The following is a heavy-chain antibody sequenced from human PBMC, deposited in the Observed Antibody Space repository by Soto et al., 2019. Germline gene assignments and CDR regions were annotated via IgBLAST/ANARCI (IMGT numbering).Heavy chain of an antibody. Sequence: PGGSLRLXCVVSGFTVSSTNYMSWVRQAPGKGLEWVSVIYSGGTTYYADSVKGRFTISRDNSKNTLYLQMNSLRAEDTAVYYCHGYCYWGQGTLVTVSS. D-gene: IGHD5-12*01. V-gene: IGHV3-53*01. CDR1: GFTVSSTNY. CDR2: IYSGGTT. CDR3: HGYCY. J-gene: IGHJ4*02.